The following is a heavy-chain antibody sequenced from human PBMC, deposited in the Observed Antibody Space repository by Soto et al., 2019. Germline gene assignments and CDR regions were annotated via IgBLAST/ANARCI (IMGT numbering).Heavy chain of an antibody. J-gene: IGHJ4*02. D-gene: IGHD6-19*01. CDR2: ISGSGDSA. Sequence: GGSLRLSCTASGFPFSHYAMHWVRQGPGTRLEWVADISGSGDSARYADSVRGRFTISRDNSRDTLYLQMNSLRVDDTAVYYCGKERRGSGWSVCNFWGQGALVTVSS. V-gene: IGHV3-23*01. CDR3: GKERRGSGWSVCNF. CDR1: GFPFSHYA.